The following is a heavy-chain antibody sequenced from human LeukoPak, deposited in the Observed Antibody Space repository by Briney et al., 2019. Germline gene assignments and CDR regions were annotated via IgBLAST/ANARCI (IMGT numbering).Heavy chain of an antibody. J-gene: IGHJ4*02. CDR3: ARKENVYYYFDY. CDR2: IYHSGTT. D-gene: IGHD3-10*01. CDR1: GYSITSSSW. Sequence: SDTLSLTCAVSGYSITSSSWWGWIRQPPGKGLEWIGYIYHSGTTYYNPSLQSRVTMSVDTSKNQFSLKLSSVTAVDTAVYYCARKENVYYYFDYWGQGTLATVSS. V-gene: IGHV4-28*01.